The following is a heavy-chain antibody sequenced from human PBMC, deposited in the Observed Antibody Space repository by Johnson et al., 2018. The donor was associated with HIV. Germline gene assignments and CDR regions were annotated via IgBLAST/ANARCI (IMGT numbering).Heavy chain of an antibody. CDR3: AKDITGTDHAFDI. J-gene: IGHJ3*02. CDR2: ISGSGGST. V-gene: IGHV3-23*04. CDR1: GFSVSSNY. D-gene: IGHD1-20*01. Sequence: VQLVESGGALVQPGGSLRLSCAASGFSVSSNYMSWVRQAPGKGLEWVSAISGSGGSTYYADSVKGRFTISRDNSKNTLYLQMNSLRAEDTAVYYCAKDITGTDHAFDIWGQGTMVTVSS.